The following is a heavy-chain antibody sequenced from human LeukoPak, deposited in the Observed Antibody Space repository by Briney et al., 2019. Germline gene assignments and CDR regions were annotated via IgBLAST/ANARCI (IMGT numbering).Heavy chain of an antibody. J-gene: IGHJ6*03. CDR3: AYDSFSDYYYMDV. CDR1: GFTFSDYY. Sequence: GGSLRLSCAASGFTFSDYYMSWIRQAPGKGLEWVSYISSTSSTIYFADSVKGRFTISRDNAKNSLYLQMNSLRAEDTAVYYCAYDSFSDYYYMDVWGKGTTVTVSS. V-gene: IGHV3-11*04. CDR2: ISSTSSTI. D-gene: IGHD1-1*01.